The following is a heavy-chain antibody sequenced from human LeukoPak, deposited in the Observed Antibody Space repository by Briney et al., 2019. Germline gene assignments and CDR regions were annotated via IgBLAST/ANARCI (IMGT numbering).Heavy chain of an antibody. CDR2: INPNSGGT. J-gene: IGHJ4*02. CDR1: GYTFTGYY. Sequence: ASVKVSCKAFGYTFTGYYMHWVRQGPGQGLGWMGWINPNSGGTNYAQKFQGRVTMTSDTSISTAYMELSRLRSDDTAVYYCARDTIAAAEFDYWGQGTLVIVSS. D-gene: IGHD6-13*01. V-gene: IGHV1-2*02. CDR3: ARDTIAAAEFDY.